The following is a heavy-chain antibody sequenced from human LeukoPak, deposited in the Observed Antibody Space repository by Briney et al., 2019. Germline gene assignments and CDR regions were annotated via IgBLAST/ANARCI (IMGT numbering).Heavy chain of an antibody. Sequence: ASVKVSCKASGYSFSSYDINWVRQASGQGLEWVGWMSTASGDAGSAQKFQGRVTMTRNTSINTAYMELSSLGSEDTAVYYCAREDIVMSNDAFDIWGQGTRVTVSS. D-gene: IGHD2-15*01. J-gene: IGHJ3*02. CDR1: GYSFSSYD. CDR2: MSTASGDA. CDR3: AREDIVMSNDAFDI. V-gene: IGHV1-8*02.